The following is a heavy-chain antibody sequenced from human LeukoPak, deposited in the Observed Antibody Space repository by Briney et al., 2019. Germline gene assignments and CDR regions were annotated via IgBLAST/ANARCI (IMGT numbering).Heavy chain of an antibody. D-gene: IGHD4-17*01. Sequence: PSETLSLTCTVSGGSISSSSYYWGWIRQPPGKGLEWIGSIYYSGSTYYNPSLKSRVTISVDTSKNQFSLKLSSVTAADTAVYYCARQSPRTTVTTHWGQGTLVTVSS. CDR1: GGSISSSSYY. V-gene: IGHV4-39*01. J-gene: IGHJ4*02. CDR3: ARQSPRTTVTTH. CDR2: IYYSGST.